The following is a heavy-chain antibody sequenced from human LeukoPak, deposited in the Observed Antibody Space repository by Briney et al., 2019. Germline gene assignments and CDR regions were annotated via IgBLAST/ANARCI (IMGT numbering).Heavy chain of an antibody. V-gene: IGHV1-2*06. D-gene: IGHD3-22*01. Sequence: GASVKVSCKASGYTFTGYYMHWGRQAPGQGLEWMGRINPNSGGTNYAQKFQGRVTMTTDTSISTAYMELSRLRSADTAVYYCARDYYDSSGYYSLWGQGTLVTVSS. J-gene: IGHJ4*02. CDR2: INPNSGGT. CDR3: ARDYYDSSGYYSL. CDR1: GYTFTGYY.